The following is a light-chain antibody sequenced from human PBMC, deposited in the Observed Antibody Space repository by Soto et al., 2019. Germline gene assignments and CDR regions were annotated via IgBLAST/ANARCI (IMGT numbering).Light chain of an antibody. CDR3: QQYDSDSYT. CDR1: QDVSQW. CDR2: KAS. Sequence: DIQMTQSPSTLSASVGDRVIITCRASQDVSQWLAWYQQKPGKAPKLLIYKASQLESGVPSRFSCRGSGTEFTLTIRDLHPDDFAPYFCQQYDSDSYTFVQGTKLDIK. J-gene: IGKJ2*01. V-gene: IGKV1-5*03.